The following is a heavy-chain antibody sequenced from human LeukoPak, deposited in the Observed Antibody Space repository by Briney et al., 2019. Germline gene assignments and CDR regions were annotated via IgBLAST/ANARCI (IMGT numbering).Heavy chain of an antibody. J-gene: IGHJ6*02. CDR2: ISGSGATT. CDR1: GFTFSTYA. Sequence: GGSLRLSCAGYGFTFSTYAMSWVRQAPGKGLEWVSGISGSGATTYYADSVKGRFTISRDNSKNTLYLQMNSLRAEDTAVYYCAKDKPMDVWGQGTTVTVSS. CDR3: AKDKPMDV. V-gene: IGHV3-23*01.